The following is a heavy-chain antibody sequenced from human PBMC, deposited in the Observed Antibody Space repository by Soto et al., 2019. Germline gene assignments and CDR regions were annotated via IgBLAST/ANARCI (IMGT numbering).Heavy chain of an antibody. CDR2: FYYTGST. D-gene: IGHD5-18*01. V-gene: IGHV4-59*01. Sequence: SETLSLTCTVSGASMSGSYWSWIRQPPGKGLELIGFFYYTGSTSYNPSLKSRVTISGDTSKSQFTLKVTSVTAADTAVYFCARDFNSYGYSDWGQGTPVTVSS. CDR3: ARDFNSYGYSD. J-gene: IGHJ4*02. CDR1: GASMSGSY.